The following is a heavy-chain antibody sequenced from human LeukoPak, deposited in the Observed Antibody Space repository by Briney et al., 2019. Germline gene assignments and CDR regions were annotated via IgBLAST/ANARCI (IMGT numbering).Heavy chain of an antibody. V-gene: IGHV3-15*01. Sequence: GGSLRLSCAASGFTFNKAWMSWVRLAPGKGLEWVGRIRNKGDGGTTDYAAPVKGRFTVSRDDSKSTLYLQMNSLKTEDTAVYYCTTSGTPFEYWGQGTLVTVSS. CDR2: IRNKGDGGTT. CDR3: TTSGTPFEY. D-gene: IGHD3-10*01. CDR1: GFTFNKAW. J-gene: IGHJ4*02.